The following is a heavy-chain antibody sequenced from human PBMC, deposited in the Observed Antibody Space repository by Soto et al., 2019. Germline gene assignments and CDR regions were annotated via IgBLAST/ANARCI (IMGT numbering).Heavy chain of an antibody. D-gene: IGHD5-12*01. CDR2: IWYDGSNK. Sequence: QVQLVESGGGVVQPGRSLRLSCAASGFTFSSYGMHWVRQAPGKGLEWVAVIWYDGSNKYYADSVKGRFTISRDNSKNTLYLQMNSLRAEDTAVYYCARGDLRDSGYDPFDYWGQGTLVTVSS. V-gene: IGHV3-33*01. J-gene: IGHJ4*02. CDR1: GFTFSSYG. CDR3: ARGDLRDSGYDPFDY.